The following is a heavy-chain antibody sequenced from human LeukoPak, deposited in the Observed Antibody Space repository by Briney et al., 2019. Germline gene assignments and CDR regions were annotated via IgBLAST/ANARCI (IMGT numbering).Heavy chain of an antibody. V-gene: IGHV3-21*01. CDR1: GFTFSSYS. J-gene: IGHJ3*02. CDR2: ISGSSSYI. CDR3: ARVPAGVIGMKDAFDI. Sequence: GGSLRLSCAASGFTFSSYSMNRVRQAPGKGLEWVSSISGSSSYIYYADSVKGRFTISRHNAKNSLYLQMNSLRAEDTAVYYCARVPAGVIGMKDAFDIWGQGTMVTVSS. D-gene: IGHD3-16*02.